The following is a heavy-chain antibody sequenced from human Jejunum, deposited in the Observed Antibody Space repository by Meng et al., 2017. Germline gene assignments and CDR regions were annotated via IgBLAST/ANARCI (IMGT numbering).Heavy chain of an antibody. J-gene: IGHJ5*02. CDR3: ARAAVGWYNWFDP. V-gene: IGHV1-2*06. D-gene: IGHD6-19*01. Sequence: QGQLVQAGAEVQKPGASVKVSCKASGFSFTDFYIHWVRQAPGQRLEWMGRIKPDSGDTKYAQKFQGRLAMTRDTSINTAHMELSSLRSDDTAVYYCARAAVGWYNWFDPWGQGTLVTVSS. CDR1: GFSFTDFY. CDR2: IKPDSGDT.